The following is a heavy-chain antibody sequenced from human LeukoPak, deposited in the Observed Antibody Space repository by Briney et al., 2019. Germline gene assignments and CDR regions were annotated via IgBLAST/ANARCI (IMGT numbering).Heavy chain of an antibody. Sequence: SVKASCKASGGTFSSYAISWVRQAPGQGLEWMGGIIPIFGTTNYAQRFQGRVTITADESTSTAYMDLSSLRSEDTAVYYCARVRYYHDSSGYYYDAFDIWGQGTMVTVSS. CDR1: GGTFSSYA. V-gene: IGHV1-69*13. CDR2: IIPIFGTT. CDR3: ARVRYYHDSSGYYYDAFDI. J-gene: IGHJ3*02. D-gene: IGHD3-22*01.